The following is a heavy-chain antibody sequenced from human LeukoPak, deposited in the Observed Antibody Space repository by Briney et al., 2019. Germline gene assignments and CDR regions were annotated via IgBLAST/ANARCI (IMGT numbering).Heavy chain of an antibody. V-gene: IGHV3-23*01. CDR1: GDTLSGHR. CDR3: AKVAYGDHATPPFDY. D-gene: IGHD4-17*01. CDR2: ISGSGGST. Sequence: GGSLRLSCAAPGDTLSGHRMSWVRQAQGKGLEWVSAISGSGGSTHYADSVKGRCTISRENSKNTLYLQMNRLRAEDTAVYYCAKVAYGDHATPPFDYWGQGTQVSVSS. J-gene: IGHJ4*02.